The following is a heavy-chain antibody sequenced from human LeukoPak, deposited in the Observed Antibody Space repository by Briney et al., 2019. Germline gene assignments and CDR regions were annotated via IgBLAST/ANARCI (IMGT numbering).Heavy chain of an antibody. D-gene: IGHD1-7*01. CDR1: GDSVGSSKYF. Sequence: SETLSLTCSVSGDSVGSSKYFWGWIRQPAGKGLEWIGSIYYRPTTFYNASLRSRVTIYLDTSKNQFSLILNSVTAADTATYYCARGRDWNYQGYFDYWGPGSQVTVSS. CDR3: ARGRDWNYQGYFDY. CDR2: IYYRPTT. V-gene: IGHV4-39*07. J-gene: IGHJ4*02.